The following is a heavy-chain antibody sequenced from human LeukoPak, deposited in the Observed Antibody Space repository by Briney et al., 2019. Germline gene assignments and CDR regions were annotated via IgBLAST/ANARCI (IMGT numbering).Heavy chain of an antibody. CDR2: ISSNGGST. Sequence: QAGGSLRLSYAASGFTFSSYAMHWVRQAPGKGLEYVSAISSNGGSTYYANSVKGRFTISRDNSKNTLYLQMGSLRAEDMAVYYCARERLGVVIFDDAFDIWGQGTMVTVSS. CDR1: GFTFSSYA. J-gene: IGHJ3*02. D-gene: IGHD3-3*01. CDR3: ARERLGVVIFDDAFDI. V-gene: IGHV3-64*01.